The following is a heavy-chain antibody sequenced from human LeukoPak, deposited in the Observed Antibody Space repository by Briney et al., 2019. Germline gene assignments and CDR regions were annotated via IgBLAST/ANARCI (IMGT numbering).Heavy chain of an antibody. V-gene: IGHV3-33*01. CDR2: IWYDGSNK. CDR1: GFTFSSYG. D-gene: IGHD1-26*01. Sequence: PGRSLRLSCAASGFTFSSYGMHWVRQAPGKGLEWVAVIWYDGSNKYYADSVKGRFTISRDNSKNTLYLQMNSLRAEDTAVYYCARDRKSEPFDYWGQGTMVTVSS. CDR3: ARDRKSEPFDY. J-gene: IGHJ4*02.